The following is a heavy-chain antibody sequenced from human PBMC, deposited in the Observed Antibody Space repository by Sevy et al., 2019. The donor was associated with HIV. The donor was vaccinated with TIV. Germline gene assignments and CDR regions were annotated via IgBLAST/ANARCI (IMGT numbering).Heavy chain of an antibody. J-gene: IGHJ5*02. Sequence: GESLKISCAGSGFTFSSYAMHWVRQAPGKGLEGVAVISNDGSNKYYADSVKGRLTISRDNSRNTLYLQMDSLRIEDTAVYYCARVGGSSNWFDPWGQGTLVTVSS. D-gene: IGHD1-26*01. V-gene: IGHV3-30-3*01. CDR2: ISNDGSNK. CDR3: ARVGGSSNWFDP. CDR1: GFTFSSYA.